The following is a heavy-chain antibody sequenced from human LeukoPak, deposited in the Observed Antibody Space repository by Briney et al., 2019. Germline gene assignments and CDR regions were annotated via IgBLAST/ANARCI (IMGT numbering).Heavy chain of an antibody. V-gene: IGHV3-30*04. CDR3: ARDPPFSSGWSQNYFDY. D-gene: IGHD6-19*01. CDR1: GFTFDMYA. Sequence: GGSLRLFCAPSGFTFDMYAMHWVRQAPGKGLEWVAVISYDGGNRNYADSVKGRFTISRDNSKNTLYLEMNSLGPEDTAVYYCARDPPFSSGWSQNYFDYWGQGTLVTVSS. CDR2: ISYDGGNR. J-gene: IGHJ4*02.